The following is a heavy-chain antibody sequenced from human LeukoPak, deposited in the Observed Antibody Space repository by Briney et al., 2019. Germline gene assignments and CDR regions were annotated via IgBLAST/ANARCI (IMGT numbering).Heavy chain of an antibody. Sequence: GGSLGLSCAASAFSLNAYNMNWVRQAPGKGLEGVSSISYTGTYIYYADSVKGRFKISRDNAQNSLYLQMNSLRAEDTAIYYCVRDRGTYRPIDYWGQGTLVTVSS. V-gene: IGHV3-21*04. CDR3: VRDRGTYRPIDY. CDR1: AFSLNAYN. CDR2: ISYTGTYI. J-gene: IGHJ4*02. D-gene: IGHD1-26*01.